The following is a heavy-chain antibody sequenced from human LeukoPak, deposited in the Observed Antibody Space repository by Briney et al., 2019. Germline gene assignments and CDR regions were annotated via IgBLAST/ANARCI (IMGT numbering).Heavy chain of an antibody. D-gene: IGHD5-24*01. Sequence: SDTLSLTCTVSGGSLSGHFWSWFRRPPGKGLENIGYIHSSGSTNYNPSYKSRVTVSLEMSKNQFSLKLSSVTAADTAVYYCARVIGGVEMAIDYWGQGTLVTVSS. J-gene: IGHJ4*02. CDR2: IHSSGST. V-gene: IGHV4-4*08. CDR1: GGSLSGHF. CDR3: ARVIGGVEMAIDY.